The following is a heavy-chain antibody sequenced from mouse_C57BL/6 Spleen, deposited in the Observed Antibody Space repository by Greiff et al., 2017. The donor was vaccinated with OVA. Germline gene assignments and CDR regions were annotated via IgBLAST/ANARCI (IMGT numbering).Heavy chain of an antibody. CDR2: IYPGDGDT. Sequence: VQLVESGAELVKPGASVKISCKASGYAFSSYWMNWVKQRPGKGLEWIGQIYPGDGDTNYNGKFKGKATLTADKSSSTAYMQLSSLTSEDSAVYFCARKTYYDAMDYWGQGTSVTVSS. J-gene: IGHJ4*01. V-gene: IGHV1-80*01. CDR1: GYAFSSYW. CDR3: ARKTYYDAMDY.